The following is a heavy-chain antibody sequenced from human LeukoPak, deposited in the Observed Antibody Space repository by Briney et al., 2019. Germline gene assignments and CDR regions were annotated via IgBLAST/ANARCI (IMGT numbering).Heavy chain of an antibody. CDR2: IVVGSGNT. Sequence: SVKVSCTASGFTFTSSAVQWVRQARGQRLEWIGWIVVGSGNTNYAQKFQERVTITRDMSTSTAYMELSSLRSDDTAVYYCARVGDILTGYYPFDYWGQGTLVTVSS. V-gene: IGHV1-58*01. D-gene: IGHD3-9*01. J-gene: IGHJ4*02. CDR1: GFTFTSSA. CDR3: ARVGDILTGYYPFDY.